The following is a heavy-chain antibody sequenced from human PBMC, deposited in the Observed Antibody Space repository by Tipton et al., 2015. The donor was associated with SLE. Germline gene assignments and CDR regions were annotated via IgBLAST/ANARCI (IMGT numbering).Heavy chain of an antibody. V-gene: IGHV4-61*09. CDR3: ARSLDTFDI. CDR2: IYTSGRT. J-gene: IGHJ3*02. Sequence: TLSLTCTVSGVSFSSPSYFWSWTRQPAGKGLEWIGHIYTSGRTNYNPSLKSRATISVDTSTSQFSLRLTSVTAADTARYYCARSLDTFDIWGQGTLVIVSS. CDR1: GVSFSSPSYF.